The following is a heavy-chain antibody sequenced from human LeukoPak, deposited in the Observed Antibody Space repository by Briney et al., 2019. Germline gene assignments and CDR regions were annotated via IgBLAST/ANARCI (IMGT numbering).Heavy chain of an antibody. V-gene: IGHV3-48*04. CDR1: GFTFSSYS. Sequence: GGSLRLSCAASGFTFSSYSMNWVRQAPGKGLEWVSYISSSGSTIYYADSVKGRFTISRDNAKNSLYLQMNSLRAEDTAVYYCARAEDDYVSYWGQGTLVTVSS. D-gene: IGHD3-16*01. CDR2: ISSSGSTI. J-gene: IGHJ4*02. CDR3: ARAEDDYVSY.